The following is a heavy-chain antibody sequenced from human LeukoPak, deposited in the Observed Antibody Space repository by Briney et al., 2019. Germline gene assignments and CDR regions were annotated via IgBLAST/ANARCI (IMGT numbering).Heavy chain of an antibody. CDR3: AREERGCFDY. D-gene: IGHD1-26*01. V-gene: IGHV4-59*01. CDR2: IRYSGST. Sequence: PSETLSLTCTVSGGSISTYYWSWIRQPPGKGLEWIGYIRYSGSTKYNPSLKSRVTISVDTSKNQFSLKLSSVTAADTAVYYCAREERGCFDYWGQGTLVTVSS. CDR1: GGSISTYY. J-gene: IGHJ4*02.